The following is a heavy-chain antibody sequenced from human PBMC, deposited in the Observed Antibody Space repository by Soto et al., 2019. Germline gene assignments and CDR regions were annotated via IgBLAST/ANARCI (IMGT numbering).Heavy chain of an antibody. Sequence: PGGSLRLSCAASGFTFSSYGMHWVRQAPGKGLEWVAVISYDGSNKYYADSVKGRFTIPRDNSKNTLYLQMNSLRAEDTAVYYCAKERLSSWSHYYGMDVWGQGTTVTVSS. V-gene: IGHV3-30*18. CDR2: ISYDGSNK. CDR1: GFTFSSYG. J-gene: IGHJ6*02. D-gene: IGHD6-13*01. CDR3: AKERLSSWSHYYGMDV.